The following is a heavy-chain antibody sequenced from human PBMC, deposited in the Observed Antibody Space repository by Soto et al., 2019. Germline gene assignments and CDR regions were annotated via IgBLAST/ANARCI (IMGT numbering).Heavy chain of an antibody. Sequence: SGPTLVNPTETLTLTCTVSGFSLSHIRVGVGWIRQPPGKALEWLAHVFSNDAKSYSPSLKGRLTISRDTFRSQVVLTMTNVDPVDTATYFCARIERYSTYEYFDFWGQGTLVTVSS. CDR2: VFSNDAK. CDR1: GFSLSHIRVG. D-gene: IGHD5-12*01. V-gene: IGHV2-26*01. CDR3: ARIERYSTYEYFDF. J-gene: IGHJ4*02.